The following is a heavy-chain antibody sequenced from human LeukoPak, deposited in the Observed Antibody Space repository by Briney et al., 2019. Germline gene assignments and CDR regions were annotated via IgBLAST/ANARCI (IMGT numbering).Heavy chain of an antibody. CDR3: ARGDSASENDAFDI. Sequence: GGSLRLSCAASGFTFSSYSMNWVRQAPGKGLEWVSSISSSSSYIYYADSVKGRFTISRDNAKNSLYLQMNSLRAEDTAVYCCARGDSASENDAFDIWGQGTMVTVSS. J-gene: IGHJ3*02. CDR1: GFTFSSYS. CDR2: ISSSSSYI. V-gene: IGHV3-21*01. D-gene: IGHD2-21*01.